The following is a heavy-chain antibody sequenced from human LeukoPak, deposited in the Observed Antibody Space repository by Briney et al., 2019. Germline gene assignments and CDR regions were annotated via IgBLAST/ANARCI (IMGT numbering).Heavy chain of an antibody. Sequence: GGSLRLSCAASGXTFSSYSVNWVRQAPGKGLEWVSYISSSSSTIYYADSVKGRFTISRDNAKNSLYLQMNSLRDEDTAVYYCARDDSSGILYYFDYWGQGTLVTVSS. CDR2: ISSSSSTI. CDR3: ARDDSSGILYYFDY. CDR1: GXTFSSYS. V-gene: IGHV3-48*02. J-gene: IGHJ4*02. D-gene: IGHD3-22*01.